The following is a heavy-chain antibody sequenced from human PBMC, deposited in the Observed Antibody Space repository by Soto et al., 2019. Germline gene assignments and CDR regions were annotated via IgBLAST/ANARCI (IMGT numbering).Heavy chain of an antibody. CDR3: ARGGEFATSLFPRPFDY. V-gene: IGHV3-11*06. Sequence: QVQLVESGGGLVKPGGSLRLSCAASGFTFSDYYMSWIRQAPGKGLEWVSYISSSSSYTNYADSVKGRFTISRDNAKNSLYLQMNSLRAENTAVYYCARGGEFATSLFPRPFDYWGQGTLVTVSS. CDR2: ISSSSSYT. D-gene: IGHD3-16*01. J-gene: IGHJ4*02. CDR1: GFTFSDYY.